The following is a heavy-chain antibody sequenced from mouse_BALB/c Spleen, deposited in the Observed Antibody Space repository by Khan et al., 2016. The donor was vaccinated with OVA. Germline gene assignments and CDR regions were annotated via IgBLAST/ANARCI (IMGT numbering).Heavy chain of an antibody. D-gene: IGHD1-1*01. CDR3: AGDYGGSDRYFDV. CDR2: ISTYYGDA. J-gene: IGHJ1*01. Sequence: QVRLQQSGAELVRPGVSVKISCKASGYTFTHYAMHWVKQSHAKSLEWIGVISTYYGDASYNQKFKGKATMTVDKSSSTAYMELASLTSEDSAISCCAGDYGGSDRYFDVWGAGTTVTVSS. CDR1: GYTFTHYA. V-gene: IGHV1S137*01.